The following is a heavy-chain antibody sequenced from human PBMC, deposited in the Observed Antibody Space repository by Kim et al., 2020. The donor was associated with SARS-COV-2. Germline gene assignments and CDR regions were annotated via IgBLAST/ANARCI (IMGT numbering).Heavy chain of an antibody. V-gene: IGHV3-11*03. CDR3: AGTPTPEDSGYGFGDY. CDR1: GFTFSDYY. J-gene: IGHJ4*02. CDR2: ISHSSSST. Sequence: GGSLRLSCAASGFTFSDYYMTWIRQAPGKGLEWVSYISHSSSSTNYADSVKGRFTISRDNAKNSLYLQMNSLRAEDTAVYYCAGTPTPEDSGYGFGDYWGQGTLVTVSA. D-gene: IGHD5-12*01.